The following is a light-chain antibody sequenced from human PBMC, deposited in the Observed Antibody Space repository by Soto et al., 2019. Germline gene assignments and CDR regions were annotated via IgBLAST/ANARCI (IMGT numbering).Light chain of an antibody. CDR2: EVS. CDR3: SSYTSSTTLPYV. CDR1: SSDVGGYNF. V-gene: IGLV2-14*01. Sequence: QSALTQPASASGSPGQSITISCTGTSSDVGGYNFVSWSQQHPGKAPKLMIYEVSNRPSGVSYRFSGSKSGNTASLTISGLQAEDEADYYCSSYTSSTTLPYVFGTGTKLTVL. J-gene: IGLJ1*01.